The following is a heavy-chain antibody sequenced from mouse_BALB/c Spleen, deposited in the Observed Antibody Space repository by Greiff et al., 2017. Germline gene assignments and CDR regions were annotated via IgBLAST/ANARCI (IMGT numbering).Heavy chain of an antibody. V-gene: IGHV5-12-2*01. Sequence: EVKLVESGGGLVQPGGSLKLSCAASGFTFSSYTMSWVRQTPEKRLEWVAYISNGGGSTYYPDTVKGRFTISRDNAKNTLYLQMSSLKSEDTAMYYCARLGDGYYYAMDYWGQGTSVTVSS. CDR1: GFTFSSYT. CDR3: ARLGDGYYYAMDY. D-gene: IGHD2-3*01. J-gene: IGHJ4*01. CDR2: ISNGGGST.